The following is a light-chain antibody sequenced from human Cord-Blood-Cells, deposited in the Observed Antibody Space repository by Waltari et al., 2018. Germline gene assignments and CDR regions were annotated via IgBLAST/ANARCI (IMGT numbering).Light chain of an antibody. J-gene: IGLJ1*01. Sequence: PALTQPASVSGSPGLSITSSCTVTNRDALGHNYTSWYQQHPGKAPKLMIYDVSNRPSGVSNRFSGSKSGNTASLTISGLQAEDEADYYCSSYTSSSTLVFGTGTKVTVL. V-gene: IGLV2-14*01. CDR2: DVS. CDR1: NRDALGHNY. CDR3: SSYTSSSTLV.